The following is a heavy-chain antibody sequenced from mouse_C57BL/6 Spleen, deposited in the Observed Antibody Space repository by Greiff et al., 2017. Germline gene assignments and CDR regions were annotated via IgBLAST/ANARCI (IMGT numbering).Heavy chain of an antibody. J-gene: IGHJ2*01. CDR3: ASSSSSGYVDFDY. CDR1: GYSFTDYN. V-gene: IGHV1-39*01. D-gene: IGHD3-2*02. Sequence: EVQLQESGPELVKPGASVKISCKASGYSFTDYNMNWVKQSNGKSLEWIGVINPKYGDTSYNQKFKGKATLTVDQSSSTAYMQLHSLTSEDSAVYYSASSSSSGYVDFDYWGQGTTLTVSS. CDR2: INPKYGDT.